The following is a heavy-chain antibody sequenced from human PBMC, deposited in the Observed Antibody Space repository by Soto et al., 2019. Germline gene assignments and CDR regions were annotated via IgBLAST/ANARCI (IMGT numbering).Heavy chain of an antibody. D-gene: IGHD2-2*01. V-gene: IGHV3-48*04. Sequence: GGSLRLACAASGFTFPSYSMNWVRQAPGKGLEWVAYISNVGTTMYYADSVKGRFTISRDNAKNSLYLQMNSLRAEDTAVYYCARIIPAANYYYYVMDVWGQGTTVTVSS. CDR2: ISNVGTTM. CDR1: GFTFPSYS. J-gene: IGHJ6*02. CDR3: ARIIPAANYYYYVMDV.